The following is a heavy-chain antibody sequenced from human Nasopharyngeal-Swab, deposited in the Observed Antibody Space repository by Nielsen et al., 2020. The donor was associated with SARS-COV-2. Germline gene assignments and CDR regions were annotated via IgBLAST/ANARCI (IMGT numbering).Heavy chain of an antibody. V-gene: IGHV3-33*01. Sequence: GESLKISCAASGFTFSSYGMHWVRQDPGKGLEWVAVIWDEGSNKYYADSVEGRFNISRDNSKNTLYLQMNSLRAEDTAVYYCARGRMGGLGYCSSTSCPRYYYYYMDVWGKGTTVTVSS. CDR2: IWDEGSNK. CDR1: GFTFSSYG. D-gene: IGHD2-2*01. CDR3: ARGRMGGLGYCSSTSCPRYYYYYMDV. J-gene: IGHJ6*03.